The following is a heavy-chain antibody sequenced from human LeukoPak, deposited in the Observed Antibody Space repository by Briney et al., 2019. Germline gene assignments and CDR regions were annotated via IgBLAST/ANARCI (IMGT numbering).Heavy chain of an antibody. CDR1: GGSISSYY. CDR3: ARVTTGYYFDY. D-gene: IGHD1-14*01. V-gene: IGHV4-59*01. Sequence: SETLSLTCTVSGGSISSYYWSWIRQPPGKGLEWIGYIYYSGSTNYNPSLKSRVAISVDTSKNQFSLKLSSVTAADTAVYYCARVTTGYYFDYWGQGTLVTVSS. CDR2: IYYSGST. J-gene: IGHJ4*02.